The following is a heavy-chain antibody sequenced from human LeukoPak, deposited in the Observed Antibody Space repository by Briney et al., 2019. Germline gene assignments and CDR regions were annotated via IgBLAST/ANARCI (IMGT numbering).Heavy chain of an antibody. CDR2: TNPNSGNT. V-gene: IGHV1-8*01. J-gene: IGHJ4*02. CDR3: ARVYGSGSGPRQLAH. CDR1: GYTFTSYD. D-gene: IGHD3-10*01. Sequence: ASVKVSCKASGYTFTSYDINWVRQATGQGLEWMGWTNPNSGNTGHAQKFQGRVTMTRNTSISTAYMELSSLRSEDTAVYYCARVYGSGSGPRQLAHWGQGTLVTVSS.